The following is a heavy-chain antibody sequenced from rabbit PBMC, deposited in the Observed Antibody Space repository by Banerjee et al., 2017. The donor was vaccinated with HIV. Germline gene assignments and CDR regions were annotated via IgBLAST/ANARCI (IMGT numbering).Heavy chain of an antibody. CDR1: GFSFSSNYY. Sequence: QSLEESGGDLVQPEGSLTLTCTASGFSFSSNYYMCWVRQAPGKGLEWIGCIYTGSGSTYYASWAKGRFTISKTSSTTVTLQMTSLTAADTATYFCARDLTTNTYYFNLWGPGTLVTVS. D-gene: IGHD1-1*01. CDR2: IYTGSGST. J-gene: IGHJ4*01. CDR3: ARDLTTNTYYFNL. V-gene: IGHV1S40*01.